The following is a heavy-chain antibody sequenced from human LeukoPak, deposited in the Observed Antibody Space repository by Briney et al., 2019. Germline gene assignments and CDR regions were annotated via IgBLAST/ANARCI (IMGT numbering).Heavy chain of an antibody. V-gene: IGHV3-23*01. D-gene: IGHD2-15*01. CDR1: GFTFSSYA. Sequence: PGGSLRLSCATSGFTFSSYAMSWVRQAPGKGLEWVSAISGSGGSTHYADSVKGRFTISRDNSKNTLYLQMNSLRAEDMAVYYCAKAVAATRYYFDNWGQGTLVTVSS. CDR2: ISGSGGST. CDR3: AKAVAATRYYFDN. J-gene: IGHJ4*02.